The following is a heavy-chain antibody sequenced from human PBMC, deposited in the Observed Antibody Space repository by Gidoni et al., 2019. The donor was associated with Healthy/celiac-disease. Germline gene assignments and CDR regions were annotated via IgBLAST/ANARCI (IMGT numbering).Heavy chain of an antibody. CDR1: GGSISSSSYY. CDR2: IYYSGST. CDR3: ARSGGRLVAAAGTNYFDY. Sequence: QLQLQASGPGLVKPSETLSLTCTVSGGSISSSSYYWGWIRQPPGKGLEWIGSIYYSGSTYYNPSLKSRVTISVDTSKNQFSLKLSSVTAADTAVYYCARSGGRLVAAAGTNYFDYWGQGTLVTVSS. V-gene: IGHV4-39*01. J-gene: IGHJ4*02. D-gene: IGHD6-13*01.